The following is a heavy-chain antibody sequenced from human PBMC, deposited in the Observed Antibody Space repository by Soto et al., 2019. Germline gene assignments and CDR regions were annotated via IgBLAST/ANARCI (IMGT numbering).Heavy chain of an antibody. V-gene: IGHV3-21*04. J-gene: IGHJ4*02. CDR2: ISSSSSYI. CDR1: GFTFSSYS. CDR3: AKARLNWNYDDYFDY. Sequence: GGSLRLSCAASGFTFSSYSMNWVRQAPGKGLEWVSSISSSSSYIYYADSVKGRFTISRDNAKNTLYLQMNSLRAEDTAVYYCAKARLNWNYDDYFDYWGQGTLVTVSS. D-gene: IGHD1-7*01.